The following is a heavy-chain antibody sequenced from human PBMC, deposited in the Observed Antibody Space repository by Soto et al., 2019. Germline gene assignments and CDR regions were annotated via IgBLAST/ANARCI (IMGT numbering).Heavy chain of an antibody. D-gene: IGHD5-18*01. V-gene: IGHV3-66*04. CDR1: GVTVSSNY. Sequence: EVPLVESGGGLVQPGGSLRLSCAASGVTVSSNYMSWVRQAPGKGLEWVSVIYSGGSTYYADSVKGRFTISRDNSKNTLYLQMNSLRAEDTAVYYCARQGYNYGGGYFDYWGQGTLVTVSS. J-gene: IGHJ4*02. CDR3: ARQGYNYGGGYFDY. CDR2: IYSGGST.